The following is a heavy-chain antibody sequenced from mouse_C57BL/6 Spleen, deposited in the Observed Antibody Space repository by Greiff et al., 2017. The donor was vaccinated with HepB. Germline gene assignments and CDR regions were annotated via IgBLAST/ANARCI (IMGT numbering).Heavy chain of an antibody. V-gene: IGHV1-4*01. CDR2: INPSSGYT. CDR3: ARWDDGYYDWYFDV. J-gene: IGHJ1*03. Sequence: QVQLQQSGAELARPGASVKMSCKASGYTFTSYTMHWVKQRPGQGLEWIGYINPSSGYTKYNQKFKDKATLTADKSSSTAYMQLSSLTSEDSAVYYCARWDDGYYDWYFDVWGTGTTVTVSS. CDR1: GYTFTSYT. D-gene: IGHD2-3*01.